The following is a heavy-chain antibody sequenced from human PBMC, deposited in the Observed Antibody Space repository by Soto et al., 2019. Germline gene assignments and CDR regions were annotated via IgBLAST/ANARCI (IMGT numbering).Heavy chain of an antibody. V-gene: IGHV3-30*18. CDR1: GFTFRSYG. CDR3: AKDEGSWYLDY. CDR2: ISYDGSNK. J-gene: IGHJ4*02. D-gene: IGHD6-13*01. Sequence: GGSLRLSCAASGFTFRSYGMHWVRQVPGKGLEWVADISYDGSNKYYADSVEGRFTVSRDNSKNTLYLLMNSLRTDDTAVYYCAKDEGSWYLDYWGQGTLVTSPQ.